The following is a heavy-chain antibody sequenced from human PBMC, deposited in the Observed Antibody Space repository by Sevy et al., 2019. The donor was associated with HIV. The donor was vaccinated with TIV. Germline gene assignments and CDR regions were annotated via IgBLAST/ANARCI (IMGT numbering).Heavy chain of an antibody. Sequence: GGSLRLSCAASGFTFGTYDMHWVRQAPGKGLEWVAIISSDGSYRYYADSVRGRFSMSRVNSKNTMYLQISGLLIEDTAVYYCAKNRPPGGSLFSRHGMDVWGRGTTVTVSS. V-gene: IGHV3-30*18. CDR2: ISSDGSYR. CDR3: AKNRPPGGSLFSRHGMDV. D-gene: IGHD3-16*01. CDR1: GFTFGTYD. J-gene: IGHJ6*02.